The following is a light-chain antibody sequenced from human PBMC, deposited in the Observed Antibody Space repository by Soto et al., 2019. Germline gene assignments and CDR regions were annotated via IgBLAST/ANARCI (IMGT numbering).Light chain of an antibody. J-gene: IGKJ3*01. V-gene: IGKV1-39*01. CDR2: AAS. CDR3: PQSYSTPRGFT. Sequence: DIQMTQSPSSLSASVGDRVTITCRASQSISSYLNWYQQKPGKAPKLLIYAASSLQSGVPSRFSGSGSGTDFTLTISSLQPEDFATYYCPQSYSTPRGFTFGPGTKVDIK. CDR1: QSISSY.